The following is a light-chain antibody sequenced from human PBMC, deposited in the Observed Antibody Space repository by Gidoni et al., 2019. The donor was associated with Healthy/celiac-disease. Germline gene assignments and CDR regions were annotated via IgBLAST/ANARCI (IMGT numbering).Light chain of an antibody. CDR3: NSRDSSGNHLV. J-gene: IGLJ2*01. CDR2: GKN. V-gene: IGLV3-19*01. CDR1: SLRSYY. Sequence: SSELTQDPAVSVALGQTVRITCQGDSLRSYYANWYQQKPGQAPVLVIYGKNNRPPGIPDRFSGSSSGNTASLTITGAQAEDEADYYCNSRDSSGNHLVFGGGTKLTVL.